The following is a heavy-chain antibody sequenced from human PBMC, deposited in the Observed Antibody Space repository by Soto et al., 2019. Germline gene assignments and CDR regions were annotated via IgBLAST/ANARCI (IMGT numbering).Heavy chain of an antibody. J-gene: IGHJ4*02. CDR2: ITNGGVVT. V-gene: IGHV3-23*03. CDR1: EFPLSSYA. CDR3: AKGSALWFSGVSCYPFDR. D-gene: IGHD2-15*01. Sequence: EVQRLESGGALVQPGGPLSLSCAASEFPLSSYAMRWVRQAPGRGLECVSVITNGGVVTHYLNSVKGRFTSSRDNSKNTWFFQMDRLRVEDTAVYYCAKGSALWFSGVSCYPFDRWGQGTLVTVSS.